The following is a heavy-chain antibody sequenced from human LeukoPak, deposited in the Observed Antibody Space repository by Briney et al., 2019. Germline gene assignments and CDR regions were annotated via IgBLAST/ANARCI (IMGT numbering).Heavy chain of an antibody. CDR3: ARDGQQLVPDY. J-gene: IGHJ4*02. V-gene: IGHV3-48*04. CDR1: GFTFSSYG. CDR2: ISSSSSTI. D-gene: IGHD6-13*01. Sequence: GGSLRLSCAASGFTFSSYGMHWVRQAPGKGLEWVSYISSSSSTIYYADSVKGRFTISRDNAKNSLYLQMNSLRAEDTAVYYCARDGQQLVPDYWGQGTLVTVSS.